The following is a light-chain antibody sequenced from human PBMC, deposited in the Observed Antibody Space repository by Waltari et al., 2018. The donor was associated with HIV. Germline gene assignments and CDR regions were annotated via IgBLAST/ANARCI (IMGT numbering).Light chain of an antibody. J-gene: IGKJ1*01. V-gene: IGKV4-1*01. CDR1: QSVLYSANNKNY. Sequence: DIEMTQSPDSLAVSLGERATINRKSTQSVLYSANNKNYLAWYQQKPGQPPKLLFYWASTRECGVPDRFRGTGSGTDFTLTITSLQAEDVAVYYCQQYYSSPRTFSQGTKVEVK. CDR3: QQYYSSPRT. CDR2: WAS.